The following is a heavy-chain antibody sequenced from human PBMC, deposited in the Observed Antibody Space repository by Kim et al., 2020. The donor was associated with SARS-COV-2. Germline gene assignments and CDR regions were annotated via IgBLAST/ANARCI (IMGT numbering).Heavy chain of an antibody. Sequence: YADSVKGRFTISRDNAKNTLYMQMNSPRAEYTAVYYCARRQFTSGWYYFDYWGQGTLVTVSS. D-gene: IGHD6-19*01. CDR3: ARRQFTSGWYYFDY. V-gene: IGHV3-74*01. J-gene: IGHJ4*02.